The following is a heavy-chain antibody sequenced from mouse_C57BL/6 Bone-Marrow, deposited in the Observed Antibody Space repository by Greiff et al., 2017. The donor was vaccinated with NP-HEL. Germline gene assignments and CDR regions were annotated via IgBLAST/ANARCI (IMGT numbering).Heavy chain of an antibody. CDR2: IYPGSGST. V-gene: IGHV1-55*01. D-gene: IGHD1-1*01. CDR3: ARDGYYGSSPGWYFDV. J-gene: IGHJ1*03. Sequence: QVQLQQSGAELVKPGASVKMSCKASGYTFTSYWITWVKQRPGQGLEWIGDIYPGSGSTNYNEKFKSKATLTVDTSSSTAYMQLSSLTSEDSAVYYCARDGYYGSSPGWYFDVWGTGTTVTVSS. CDR1: GYTFTSYW.